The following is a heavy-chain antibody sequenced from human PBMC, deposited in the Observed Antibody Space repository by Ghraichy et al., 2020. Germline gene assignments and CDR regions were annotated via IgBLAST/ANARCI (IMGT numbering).Heavy chain of an antibody. CDR2: IYYSGST. V-gene: IGHV4-59*01. CDR1: GGSISSYY. CDR3: ARDTPEATGYCSGGSCYSLWYFDL. Sequence: SETLSLTCTVSGGSISSYYWSWIRQPPGKGLEWIGYIYYSGSTNYNPSLKSRVTISVDTSKNQFSLKLSSVTAADTAVYYCARDTPEATGYCSGGSCYSLWYFDLWGRGTLVTVSS. D-gene: IGHD2-15*01. J-gene: IGHJ2*01.